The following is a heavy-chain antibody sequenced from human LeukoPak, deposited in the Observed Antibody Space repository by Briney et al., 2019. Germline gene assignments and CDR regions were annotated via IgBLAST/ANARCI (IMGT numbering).Heavy chain of an antibody. CDR1: GFTFSSYW. D-gene: IGHD6-19*01. J-gene: IGHJ4*02. Sequence: TGGSLRLSCAASGFTFSSYWMHWVRQAPGKGPVWVSRINSDGSSTSYADSVKGRFTISRDNAKNTLYLQMNSLRAEDTAVYYCARGPIAVAGTADYWGQGTLVTVSS. CDR2: INSDGSST. V-gene: IGHV3-74*01. CDR3: ARGPIAVAGTADY.